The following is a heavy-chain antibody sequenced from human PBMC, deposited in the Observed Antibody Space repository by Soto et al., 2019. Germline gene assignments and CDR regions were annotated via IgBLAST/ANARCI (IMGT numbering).Heavy chain of an antibody. CDR1: GFTFSSYG. CDR3: ARDGGGRDGYTVGCNWFYL. CDR2: IWYDGSNK. D-gene: IGHD5-12*01. Sequence: GGSLRLSCAASGFTFSSYGMHWVRQAPGKGLEWVAVIWYDGSNKYYADSVKGRFTISRDNSKNTLYLQMNSLRAEDTAVYYCARDGGGRDGYTVGCNWFYLWGQGTLVTVSS. J-gene: IGHJ5*02. V-gene: IGHV3-33*01.